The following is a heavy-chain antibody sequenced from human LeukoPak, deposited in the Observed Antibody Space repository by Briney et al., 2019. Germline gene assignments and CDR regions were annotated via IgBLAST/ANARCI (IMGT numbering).Heavy chain of an antibody. V-gene: IGHV3-23*01. CDR2: ICGSGGST. CDR1: GFTVSSYA. Sequence: GRSLRLSCAASGFTVSSYAMSWVRQAPGKGLEWVSAICGSGGSTYYADSVKGRFTISRDNSKNTLYLQMNSLRAEDTAVYYCAKSGYDYAEYFQHWGQGTLVTVSS. J-gene: IGHJ1*01. CDR3: AKSGYDYAEYFQH. D-gene: IGHD5-12*01.